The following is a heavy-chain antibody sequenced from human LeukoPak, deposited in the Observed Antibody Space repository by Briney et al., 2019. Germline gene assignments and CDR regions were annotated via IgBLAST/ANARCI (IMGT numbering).Heavy chain of an antibody. V-gene: IGHV3-74*01. J-gene: IGHJ4*02. D-gene: IGHD1-26*01. CDR1: GFTFSNYW. CDR2: INTNGSST. CDR3: ARGYSGNYRTDY. Sequence: GGSLRLSCQGSGFTFSNYWMHWVRQAPGKGVVWVSRINTNGSSTTYADSVKGPFTISRDNAKNTLNLQMNSLRTEDTAVYYCARGYSGNYRTDYWGKGTLVTVSS.